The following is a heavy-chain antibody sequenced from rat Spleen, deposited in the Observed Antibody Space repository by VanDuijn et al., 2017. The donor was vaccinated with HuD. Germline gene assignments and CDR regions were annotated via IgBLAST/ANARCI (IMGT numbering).Heavy chain of an antibody. Sequence: QVHLKESGPGLVQSSQTLSLTCTVSGFSLTSYNVHWVRQPPGKDLEWMGVIWNTGGKKYNSALKSRLSISKDTSKSQVFLKMNSLQTEDTATYYCARGEGFGGYRPNWFAYWGQGTLVTVSS. CDR2: IWNTGGK. D-gene: IGHD1-11*01. J-gene: IGHJ3*01. V-gene: IGHV2-41*01. CDR1: GFSLTSYN. CDR3: ARGEGFGGYRPNWFAY.